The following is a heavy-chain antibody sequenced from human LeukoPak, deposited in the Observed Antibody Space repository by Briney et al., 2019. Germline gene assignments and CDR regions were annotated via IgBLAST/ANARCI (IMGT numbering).Heavy chain of an antibody. Sequence: SQTLSLTCTVSGGSISSGSYYWTWIRQPAGKGLEWIGYIYYSGSTNYNPSLKSRVTISVDTSKNQFSLKLSSVTAADTAVYYCARVYNWNNNWFDPWGQGTLVTVSS. CDR3: ARVYNWNNNWFDP. CDR2: IYYSGST. V-gene: IGHV4-61*10. CDR1: GGSISSGSYY. J-gene: IGHJ5*02. D-gene: IGHD1-20*01.